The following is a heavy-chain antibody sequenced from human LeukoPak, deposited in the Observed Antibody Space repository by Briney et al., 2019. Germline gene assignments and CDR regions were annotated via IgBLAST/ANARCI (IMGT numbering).Heavy chain of an antibody. D-gene: IGHD3-22*01. V-gene: IGHV3-7*01. Sequence: GGSLGLSCAASGFTFGSYWMHWVRQAPGKGLQWVANIKQDGSEKYYVDSMKGRITISRDNAKNPLYLQMNSLRAEDTAVYYCATRYDNSVYRDVWGKGTTVHVPS. J-gene: IGHJ6*03. CDR1: GFTFGSYW. CDR3: ATRYDNSVYRDV. CDR2: IKQDGSEK.